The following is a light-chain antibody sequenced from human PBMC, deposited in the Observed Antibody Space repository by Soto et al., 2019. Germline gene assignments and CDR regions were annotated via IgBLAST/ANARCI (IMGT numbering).Light chain of an antibody. CDR2: EVS. CDR1: SSDLGGYNY. V-gene: IGLV2-14*01. CDR3: SSYTSSSIAYV. Sequence: QSALTQPASVSGSPGQSITISCTGPSSDLGGYNYVSWYQQHPGKAPKLMIYEVSNRPSGVSNRFSGSKSGNTASLTISGLQAEDEADYYCSSYTSSSIAYVFGTGTKLTVL. J-gene: IGLJ1*01.